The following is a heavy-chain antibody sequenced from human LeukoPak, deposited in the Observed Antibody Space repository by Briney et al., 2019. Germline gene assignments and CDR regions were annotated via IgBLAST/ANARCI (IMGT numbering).Heavy chain of an antibody. V-gene: IGHV3-21*01. J-gene: IGHJ4*02. CDR2: IGSSSSYI. CDR1: GFTFSSYS. Sequence: PGGSLRLSCAASGFTFSSYSMNWVRQAPGKGLEWVSSIGSSSSYIYYADSVKGRFTISRDNAKNSLYLQMNSLRAEDTAVYYCARHPYYDILTGYYYDYWGQGTLVTVSS. CDR3: ARHPYYDILTGYYYDY. D-gene: IGHD3-9*01.